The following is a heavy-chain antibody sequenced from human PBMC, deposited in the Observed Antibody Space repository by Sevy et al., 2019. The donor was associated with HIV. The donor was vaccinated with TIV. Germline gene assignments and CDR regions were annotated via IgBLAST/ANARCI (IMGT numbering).Heavy chain of an antibody. CDR1: GFTFSSYG. CDR3: AKFPSSNYGGYYYYGMDV. J-gene: IGHJ6*02. V-gene: IGHV3-30*02. CDR2: IRYDGSNK. D-gene: IGHD4-4*01. Sequence: GGSLRLSCAASGFTFSSYGMHWVRQAPGKGLEWVAFIRYDGSNKNYADSVKGRFTISRDNSKNTLYLQMNSLRAEDTAVYYCAKFPSSNYGGYYYYGMDVWGQGTTVTVSS.